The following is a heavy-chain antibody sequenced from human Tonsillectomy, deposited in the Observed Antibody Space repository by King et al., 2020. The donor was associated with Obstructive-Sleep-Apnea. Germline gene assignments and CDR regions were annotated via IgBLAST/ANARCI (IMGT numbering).Heavy chain of an antibody. J-gene: IGHJ4*02. Sequence: VQLVESGGGLVQPGGSWRLSCGASVFTFTRYSMNWVRQAPGKGLEWFSYISRSSSTIYYADSVKGRFTLSRDNAKNSLYPQMNSLRAEDTAVYYCAIPTDYKLDYWGRGTLVTVSS. CDR3: AIPTDYKLDY. CDR1: VFTFTRYS. D-gene: IGHD3-10*01. V-gene: IGHV3-48*04. CDR2: ISRSSSTI.